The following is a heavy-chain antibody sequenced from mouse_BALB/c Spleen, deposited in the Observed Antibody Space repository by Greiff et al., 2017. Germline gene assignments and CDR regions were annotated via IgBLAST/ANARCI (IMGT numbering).Heavy chain of an antibody. D-gene: IGHD2-3*01. CDR1: GFDFSRYW. Sequence: EVQLLESGGGLVQPGGSLKLSCAASGFDFSRYWMSWVRQAPGKGLEWIGEINPDSSTINYTPSLKDKFIISRDNAKNTLYLQMSKVRSEDTALYYCARRNDGYYGAMDYWGQGTSVTVSS. CDR2: INPDSSTI. V-gene: IGHV4-1*02. J-gene: IGHJ4*01. CDR3: ARRNDGYYGAMDY.